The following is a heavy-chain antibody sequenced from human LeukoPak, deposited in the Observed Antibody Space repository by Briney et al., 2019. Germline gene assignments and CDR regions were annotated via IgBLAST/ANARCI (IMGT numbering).Heavy chain of an antibody. J-gene: IGHJ4*02. D-gene: IGHD5-18*01. CDR3: AAGDTAMVRIDY. V-gene: IGHV1-2*02. CDR2: INPNSGGT. CDR1: GYTFTSYD. Sequence: ASVKVSCKASGYTFTSYDINWVRQATGQGLEWMGWINPNSGGTNYAQKFQGRVTMTRDTSISTAYMELSRLRSDDTAVYYCAAGDTAMVRIDYWGQGTLVTVSS.